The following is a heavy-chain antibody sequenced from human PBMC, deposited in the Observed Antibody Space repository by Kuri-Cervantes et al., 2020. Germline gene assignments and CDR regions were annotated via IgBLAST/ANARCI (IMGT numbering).Heavy chain of an antibody. CDR1: GFTFSSYG. D-gene: IGHD2-15*01. J-gene: IGHJ3*02. CDR2: IYSGGST. CDR3: AREGSIVVVVAAPDAFDI. V-gene: IGHV3-NL1*01. Sequence: GESLKISCAASGFTFSSYGMHWVRQAPGKGLEWVAVIYSGGSTYYADSVKGRFTISRDNSKNTLYLQMNSLRAEDTAVYYCAREGSIVVVVAAPDAFDIWGQGTMVTVSS.